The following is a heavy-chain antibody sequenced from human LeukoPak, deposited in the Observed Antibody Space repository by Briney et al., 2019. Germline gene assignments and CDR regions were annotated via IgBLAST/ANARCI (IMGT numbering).Heavy chain of an antibody. V-gene: IGHV1-3*01. CDR1: GYTFTGYY. D-gene: IGHD1-26*01. Sequence: ASVKVSCKASGYTFTGYYMHWVRQAPGQRLEWMGWINAGNGNTKYSQKFQGRVTITRDTSASTAYMELSSLRSEDTAVYYCASPWLGATEFHYWGQGTLVTVSS. J-gene: IGHJ4*02. CDR2: INAGNGNT. CDR3: ASPWLGATEFHY.